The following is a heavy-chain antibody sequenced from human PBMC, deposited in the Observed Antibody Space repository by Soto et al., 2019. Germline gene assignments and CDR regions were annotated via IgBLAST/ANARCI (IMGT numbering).Heavy chain of an antibody. D-gene: IGHD6-13*01. CDR1: GFTFSTYA. CDR3: AKQVQAAAGQNWFDP. CDR2: ISGSGSIR. V-gene: IGHV3-23*01. J-gene: IGHJ5*02. Sequence: EVPVLESGGGLVQPGGSLRLSCAASGFTFSTYAMTWVRQAPGKGLEWVSIISGSGSIRYYADSVKGRFTISRDNSMNTLYLQMNTLRAEDTAVYYCAKQVQAAAGQNWFDPWGQGTLVTVSS.